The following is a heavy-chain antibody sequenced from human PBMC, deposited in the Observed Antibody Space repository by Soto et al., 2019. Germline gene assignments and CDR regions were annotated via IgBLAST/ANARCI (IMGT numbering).Heavy chain of an antibody. CDR3: ARGRKGNSSSWYVD. CDR1: GGSLSGYS. D-gene: IGHD6-13*01. Sequence: QVQLQQWGAGLLKPSETLSLTCAVYGGSLSGYSWSWIRQPPGKGLGWIGEINHSGRTNYNPSLKTRVTISVDTSKNQFSLKLSSVTAADTAVYYCARGRKGNSSSWYVDWGQGTLVAVSS. CDR2: INHSGRT. V-gene: IGHV4-34*01. J-gene: IGHJ4*02.